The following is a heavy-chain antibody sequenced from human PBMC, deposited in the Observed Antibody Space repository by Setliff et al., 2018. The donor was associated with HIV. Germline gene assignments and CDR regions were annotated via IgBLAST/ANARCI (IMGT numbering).Heavy chain of an antibody. CDR3: ARHRQGLTGSTPGYYIDV. CDR2: IYYSGST. Sequence: PSETLSLTCNVSGGSFSNSYYFWGWIRQPPGKGLEWIGSIYYSGSTYYNPSLKSRVTMSVDTSKNQFSLKLSSVTAADTAVYYCARHRQGLTGSTPGYYIDVWGKGTTVTVSS. CDR1: GGSFSNSYYF. J-gene: IGHJ6*03. D-gene: IGHD1-7*01. V-gene: IGHV4-39*01.